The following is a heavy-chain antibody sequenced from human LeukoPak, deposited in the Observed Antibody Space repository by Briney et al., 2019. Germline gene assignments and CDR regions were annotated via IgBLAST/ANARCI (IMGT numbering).Heavy chain of an antibody. J-gene: IGHJ4*02. CDR3: TKGSNTWPSLFDY. V-gene: IGHV1-46*01. CDR2: INPSGGST. D-gene: IGHD2-2*02. CDR1: GYTFTSYY. Sequence: ASAKVSCKASGYTFTSYYMHWVRQAPGQGLEWMGIINPSGGSTSYAQKFQGRVTMTRDTSTSTVYMELSSLRSEDTALYYCTKGSNTWPSLFDYWGQGTLVTVSS.